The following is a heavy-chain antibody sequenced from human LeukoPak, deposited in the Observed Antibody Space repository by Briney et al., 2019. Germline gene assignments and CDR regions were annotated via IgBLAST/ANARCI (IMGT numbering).Heavy chain of an antibody. D-gene: IGHD6-13*01. V-gene: IGHV3-49*04. CDR1: GFTFGDYA. CDR3: TRSGSSSWYQDAFDI. Sequence: GGSLRLSCTASGFTFGDYAMSWVRQAPGKGLEWVGFIRSKAYGGTTEYAASVKGRFTISRDDSKSIAYLQMNSLKTEDTAVYYCTRSGSSSWYQDAFDIWGQGTMVTVSS. CDR2: IRSKAYGGTT. J-gene: IGHJ3*02.